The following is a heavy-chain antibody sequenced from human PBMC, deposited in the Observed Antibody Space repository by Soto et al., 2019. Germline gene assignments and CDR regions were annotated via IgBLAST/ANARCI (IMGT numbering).Heavy chain of an antibody. Sequence: EVQLVESGGGLVQPGGSLRLSCAASGFTFSSYSMNWVRQAPGKGLEWVSYISSSSSTIYYADSVKGRFTISRDNAKNSLYLQMNSLRAEDTAVYYCARRVDARSSWENWFHPWGQGTLVTVSS. CDR1: GFTFSSYS. CDR3: ARRVDARSSWENWFHP. V-gene: IGHV3-48*01. D-gene: IGHD6-13*01. J-gene: IGHJ5*02. CDR2: ISSSSSTI.